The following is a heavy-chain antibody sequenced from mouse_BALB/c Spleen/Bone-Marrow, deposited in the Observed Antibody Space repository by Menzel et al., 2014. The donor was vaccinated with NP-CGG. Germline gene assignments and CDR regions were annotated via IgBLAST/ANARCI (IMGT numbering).Heavy chain of an antibody. CDR3: ARWVVGRGYAMDY. V-gene: IGHV1S56*01. CDR2: IYPGNVNT. J-gene: IGHJ4*01. Sequence: VQLQQSGPELVKPGASVRISCKASGYTFTSYFLHWVKQRPGQGLEWIGWIYPGNVNTKYNEKFKGKATLTADKSSSTAYMQLSSLTSEASAVYFCARWVVGRGYAMDYWGQGTSVTVSS. CDR1: GYTFTSYF. D-gene: IGHD1-1*01.